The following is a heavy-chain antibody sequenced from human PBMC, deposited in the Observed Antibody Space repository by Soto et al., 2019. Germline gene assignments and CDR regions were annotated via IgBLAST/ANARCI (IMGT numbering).Heavy chain of an antibody. J-gene: IGHJ4*02. CDR1: GYTFTNYY. Sequence: QVQLVQSGAEVKKPGASVKVSCKASGYTFTNYYMHWVRQAPGQGLEWMGIINPSGGSTSYAQKCQGRVTLTRDTSTSTDDMELSSLRSEETAVYYCARGHTGVTRWVHDYWGQGTLVTVSS. V-gene: IGHV1-46*01. D-gene: IGHD3-10*01. CDR2: INPSGGST. CDR3: ARGHTGVTRWVHDY.